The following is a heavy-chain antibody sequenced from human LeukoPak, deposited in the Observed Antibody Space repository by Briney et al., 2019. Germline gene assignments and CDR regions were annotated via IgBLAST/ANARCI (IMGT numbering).Heavy chain of an antibody. CDR2: NWISSCNT. V-gene: IGHV3-48*01. Sequence: GRSLRLSCAASVFILIDYSINWVRQAPGKGLEGISYNWISSCNTKYADSVKGRFTTSRDKGRKSLYVQMKRLRVEDTAVYYWARDHRYAFDKWGHGTLVTVS. CDR3: ARDHRYAFDK. D-gene: IGHD5-12*01. J-gene: IGHJ4*01. CDR1: VFILIDYS.